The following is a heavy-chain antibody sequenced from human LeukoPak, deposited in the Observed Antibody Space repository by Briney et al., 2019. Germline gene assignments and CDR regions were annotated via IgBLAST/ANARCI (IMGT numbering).Heavy chain of an antibody. CDR3: ARGLRDVEMATNSDRNNWFDP. CDR1: GGSISSSSFY. CDR2: IYYSGST. V-gene: IGHV4-39*07. J-gene: IGHJ5*02. D-gene: IGHD5-24*01. Sequence: PSETLSLTCTVSGGSISSSSFYWAWIRQPPGKGLEWIGSIYYSGSTYYNPSLKSRVTISVDTSKNQFSLKLSSVTAADTAVYYCARGLRDVEMATNSDRNNWFDPWGQGTLVTVSS.